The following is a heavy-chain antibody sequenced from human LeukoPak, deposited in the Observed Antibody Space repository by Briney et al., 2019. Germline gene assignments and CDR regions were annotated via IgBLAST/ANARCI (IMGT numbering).Heavy chain of an antibody. CDR2: MNPNNGNT. CDR3: VRDGEGLAISVNYWFDL. D-gene: IGHD3-10*01. CDR1: GFTFTRYD. Sequence: ASVKVFCKASGFTFTRYDINWVRQATGQGLEWMGWMNPNNGNTGYAQTFQGRVTMTRDTFTSTAYMELRSLTSEDTAVYYCVRDGEGLAISVNYWFDLWGQGTLVTVSS. V-gene: IGHV1-8*01. J-gene: IGHJ5*02.